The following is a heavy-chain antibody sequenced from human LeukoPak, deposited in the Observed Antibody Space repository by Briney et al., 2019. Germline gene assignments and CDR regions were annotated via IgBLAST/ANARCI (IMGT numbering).Heavy chain of an antibody. CDR3: AGYYYDSSRGFDL. D-gene: IGHD3-22*01. CDR1: GFKVDDYG. J-gene: IGHJ5*02. CDR2: INWNGAWT. Sequence: GRSLRLSCAASGFKVDDYGMSWVREAPGKGLEWVCDINWNGAWTGYTGSVKGRFTISRDNAKTSLYLQINSLTAEDTALYSCAGYYYDSSRGFDLWGQGTLVTVSA. V-gene: IGHV3-20*04.